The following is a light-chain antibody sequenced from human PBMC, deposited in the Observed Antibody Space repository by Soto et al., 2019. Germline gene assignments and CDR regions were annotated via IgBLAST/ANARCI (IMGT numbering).Light chain of an antibody. J-gene: IGKJ5*01. CDR1: QSVDSN. CDR2: GAS. CDR3: QQSYSTLT. V-gene: IGKV3D-15*01. Sequence: EIVMTQSPATLSVSPGARAPLSCRASQSVDSNLAWYQQKPGQAPRLLIFGASTRATGIPARFSGSGSGTDFTLTISSLQPEDFATYYCQQSYSTLTFGQGTRLEIK.